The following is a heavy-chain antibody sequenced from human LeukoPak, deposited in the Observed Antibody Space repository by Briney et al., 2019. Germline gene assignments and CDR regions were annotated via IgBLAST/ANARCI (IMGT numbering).Heavy chain of an antibody. V-gene: IGHV3-30*18. CDR3: AKRPSDYGDYVSYFDY. D-gene: IGHD4-17*01. CDR2: ISDDGRSK. Sequence: GGSLRLSCAASGFSFISYGMHWVRQAPGKGLEWVGVISDDGRSKDYADSVMGRFTISRDNSKDTLYLQMNSLRADDTAVYYCAKRPSDYGDYVSYFDYWGQGTLVTVSS. J-gene: IGHJ4*02. CDR1: GFSFISYG.